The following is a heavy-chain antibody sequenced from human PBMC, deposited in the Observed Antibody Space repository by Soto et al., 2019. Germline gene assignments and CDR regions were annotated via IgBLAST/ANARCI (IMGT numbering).Heavy chain of an antibody. D-gene: IGHD5-18*01. CDR1: GFTFSSYA. Sequence: GSLRLSCAASGFTFSSYAMHWVRQAPGKGLEWVAVISYDGSNKYYADSVKGRFTISRDNSKNTLYLQMNSLRAEDTAVYYCAREGDTAMVSYFDYWGQGTLVTVSS. CDR2: ISYDGSNK. J-gene: IGHJ4*02. CDR3: AREGDTAMVSYFDY. V-gene: IGHV3-30-3*01.